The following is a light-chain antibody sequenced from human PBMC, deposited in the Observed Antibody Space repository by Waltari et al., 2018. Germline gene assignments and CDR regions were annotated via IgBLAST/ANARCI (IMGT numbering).Light chain of an antibody. CDR2: SNT. Sequence: QSVLTQPPSASAPPGQRVTISCSGSSSNIGTNTVNWYQQLPGTAPKLLIYSNTQRPSGVPDRFSGSKSGTSASLAISGLQSEDETDYYCAAWDDSLHGPVLGGGTKVTVL. V-gene: IGLV1-44*01. CDR3: AAWDDSLHGPV. CDR1: SSNIGTNT. J-gene: IGLJ2*01.